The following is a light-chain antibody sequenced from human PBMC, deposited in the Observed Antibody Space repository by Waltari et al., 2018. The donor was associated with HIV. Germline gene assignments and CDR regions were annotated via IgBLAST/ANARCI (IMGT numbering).Light chain of an antibody. CDR3: QQHKNLQLT. CDR1: QDISNY. J-gene: IGKJ4*01. V-gene: IGKV1-33*01. Sequence: DIQMTQSPSSLSASVGDRVTITCQANQDISNYLNWYQQKPGKAPNLLIYEASNLKTGVPSRFSGSGSGTDFTFTISSLRPEDIGTYYCQQHKNLQLTFGGGTKVEIK. CDR2: EAS.